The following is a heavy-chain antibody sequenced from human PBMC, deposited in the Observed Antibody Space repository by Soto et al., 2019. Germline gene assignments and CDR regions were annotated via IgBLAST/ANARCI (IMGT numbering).Heavy chain of an antibody. CDR1: GGSISTYY. CDR3: ARRYCTVSSCLFDY. Sequence: QVRLQESGPGLVKPSEALSLTCTVSGGSISTYYWSWIRQPPGKGLEWIGYVFYSGDTNYNPSLKSRVTISIDTSQNQFSLKLSSVTAADTAIYYCARRYCTVSSCLFDYWGQGTLVTVSS. CDR2: VFYSGDT. J-gene: IGHJ4*02. D-gene: IGHD2-8*02. V-gene: IGHV4-59*01.